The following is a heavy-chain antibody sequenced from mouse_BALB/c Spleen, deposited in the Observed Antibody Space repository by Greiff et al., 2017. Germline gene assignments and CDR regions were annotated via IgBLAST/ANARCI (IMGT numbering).Heavy chain of an antibody. Sequence: EVQLVESGGGLVKPGGSLKLSCAASGFTFSSYAMSWVRQTPEKRLEWVASISSGGSTYYPDSVKGRFTISRDNARNILYLQMSSLRSEDTAMYYCARELGDYWGQGTTLTVSS. J-gene: IGHJ2*01. CDR2: ISSGGST. V-gene: IGHV5-6-5*01. CDR3: ARELGDY. D-gene: IGHD4-1*01. CDR1: GFTFSSYA.